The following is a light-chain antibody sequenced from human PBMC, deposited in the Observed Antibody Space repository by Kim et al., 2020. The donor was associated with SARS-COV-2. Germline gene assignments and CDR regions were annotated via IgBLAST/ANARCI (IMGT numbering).Light chain of an antibody. V-gene: IGLV1-44*01. Sequence: RVTIACSGNSSKFESFDVNWYQQLPGTAPKLLIHTNTRRPAGVPDRFSGSKSGSSASLAISGLQSEDEALYHCAAWDDSLSGHLVFGGGTWLTVL. CDR3: AAWDDSLSGHLV. J-gene: IGLJ2*01. CDR1: SSKFESFD. CDR2: TNT.